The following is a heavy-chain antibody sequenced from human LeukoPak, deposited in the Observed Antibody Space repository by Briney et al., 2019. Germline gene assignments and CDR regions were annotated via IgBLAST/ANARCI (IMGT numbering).Heavy chain of an antibody. CDR3: ARVFDSGWPNDAFDI. CDR2: IYHSGST. CDR1: GGSISSSNW. D-gene: IGHD6-19*01. J-gene: IGHJ3*02. V-gene: IGHV4-4*02. Sequence: PSETLSLTCAVSGGSISSSNWWGWVRQPPGKGLEWIGEIYHSGSTNYNPSLKSRVTISVDKSKNQFSLKLSSVTAADTAVYYCARVFDSGWPNDAFDIWGQGTLVTVSS.